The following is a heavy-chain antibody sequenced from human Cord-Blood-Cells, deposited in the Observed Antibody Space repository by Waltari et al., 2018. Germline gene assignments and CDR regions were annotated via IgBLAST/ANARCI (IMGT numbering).Heavy chain of an antibody. V-gene: IGHV4-34*01. J-gene: IGHJ5*02. D-gene: IGHD1-26*01. CDR3: ARGGGSYYNWFDP. Sequence: QVQLQQWGAGLLKPSVTLSLTCAVYGGSFSGYYWSWIRQPPGKGLDWIGEINHSGSTNYNPSLKSRVTISVDTSKNQFSLKLSSVTAADTAVYYCARGGGSYYNWFDPWGQGTLVTVSS. CDR1: GGSFSGYY. CDR2: INHSGST.